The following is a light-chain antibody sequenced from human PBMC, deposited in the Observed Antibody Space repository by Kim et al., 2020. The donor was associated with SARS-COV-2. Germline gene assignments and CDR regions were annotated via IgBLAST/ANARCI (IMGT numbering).Light chain of an antibody. CDR3: QVWDRSSDHVV. J-gene: IGLJ2*01. V-gene: IGLV3-21*04. Sequence: SYELTQPPSVSVAPGKTARITCGGNNIGSRSVHWNQQKPGQAPVLLIYYDNDRPSGIPERFSGSNSGNTATLTISGVEAGDEADYYCQVWDRSSDHVVFGGGTKVTVL. CDR2: YDN. CDR1: NIGSRS.